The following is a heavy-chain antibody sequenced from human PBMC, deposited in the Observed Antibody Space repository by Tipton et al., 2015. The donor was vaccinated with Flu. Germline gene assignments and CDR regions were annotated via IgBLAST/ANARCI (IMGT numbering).Heavy chain of an antibody. CDR1: GGSISSYY. CDR2: IYYSGST. J-gene: IGHJ4*02. Sequence: TLSLTCTVSGGSISSYYWSWIRQPPGKGLEWIGYIYYSGSTNYNPSLKSRVTISVDTSKNQFSLKLSSVTAADTAVYYCASLVKVYYDSSGYYYFDYWGQGTLVTVSS. CDR3: ASLVKVYYDSSGYYYFDY. V-gene: IGHV4-59*08. D-gene: IGHD3-22*01.